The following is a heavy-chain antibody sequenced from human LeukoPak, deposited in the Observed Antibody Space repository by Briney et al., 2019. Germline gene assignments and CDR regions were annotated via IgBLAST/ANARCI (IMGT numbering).Heavy chain of an antibody. V-gene: IGHV4-59*11. Sequence: SETLSLTCTVSGGSISSHYWSWIRQPPGKGLEWIGDIYDSGITNYNPSLKSRVTISVDTSKSQFSLRLSSVTAADTAVYYCARAKSFASARSHYFDQWGQGTLATVSS. CDR2: IYDSGIT. D-gene: IGHD3-10*01. J-gene: IGHJ4*02. CDR1: GGSISSHY. CDR3: ARAKSFASARSHYFDQ.